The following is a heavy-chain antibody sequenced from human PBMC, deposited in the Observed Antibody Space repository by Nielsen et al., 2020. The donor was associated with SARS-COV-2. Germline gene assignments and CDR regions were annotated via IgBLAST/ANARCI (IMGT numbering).Heavy chain of an antibody. CDR3: AREFGAGAFGF. Sequence: GESLKISCAASGFTFSEYYMSWIRQASGKGLEWVSYISTSSSYTNYADSVKGRFTISRDNAKNSLYLQMNSLRAEDTAVYYCAREFGAGAFGFWGQGTQVTVSS. CDR1: GFTFSEYY. CDR2: ISTSSSYT. D-gene: IGHD3-16*01. J-gene: IGHJ4*02. V-gene: IGHV3-11*05.